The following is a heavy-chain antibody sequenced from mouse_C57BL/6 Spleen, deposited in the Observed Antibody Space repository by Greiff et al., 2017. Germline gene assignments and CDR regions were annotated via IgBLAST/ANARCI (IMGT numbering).Heavy chain of an antibody. CDR1: GYSFTDYN. V-gene: IGHV1-39*01. Sequence: VQLQQSGPELVKPGASVKISCKASGYSFTDYNMNWVKQSNGKRLEWIGVINPNYGTTSYNSKFKGKATLTVDQSSSTAYMQINSLTSEDSAVYYCARGGDWDRKDYYAMDDWGQGTSVTVSS. J-gene: IGHJ4*01. D-gene: IGHD4-1*01. CDR2: INPNYGTT. CDR3: ARGGDWDRKDYYAMDD.